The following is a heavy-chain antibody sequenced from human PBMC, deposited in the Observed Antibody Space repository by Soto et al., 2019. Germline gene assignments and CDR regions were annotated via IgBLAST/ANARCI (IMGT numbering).Heavy chain of an antibody. CDR1: GSTFTSYG. CDR2: ISAYNGNT. D-gene: IGHD4-17*01. J-gene: IGHJ5*02. V-gene: IGHV1-18*01. CDR3: ARVGDYGDNDNWFDP. Sequence: ASVKVSCKASGSTFTSYGISWVRQAPGQGLEWMGWISAYNGNTNYAQKLQGRVTMTTDTSTSTAYMELRSLRSDDTAVYYCARVGDYGDNDNWFDPWGQGTLVTVSS.